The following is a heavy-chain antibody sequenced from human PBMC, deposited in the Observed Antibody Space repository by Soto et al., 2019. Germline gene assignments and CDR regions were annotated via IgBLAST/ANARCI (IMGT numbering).Heavy chain of an antibody. CDR1: GFNFSGYG. V-gene: IGHV3-30*02. Sequence: QLQLVESGGGVVQPGGSLRLSCEVSGFNFSGYGMNWVLQAPGKGVEWVAFSSFDGGNKYHAYSVKGRFTISRDNSKNTLYLQMNSLREGDTGVYYCARARRSSSWTTNSWGKGTLVTVSS. J-gene: IGHJ5*02. CDR2: SSFDGGNK. D-gene: IGHD2-8*01. CDR3: ARARRSSSWTTNS.